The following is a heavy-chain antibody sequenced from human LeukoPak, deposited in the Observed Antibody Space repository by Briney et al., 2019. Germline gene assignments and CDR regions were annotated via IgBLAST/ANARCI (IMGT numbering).Heavy chain of an antibody. D-gene: IGHD1-26*01. Sequence: GASVKVSCKASGYTFTSYSISWVRQAPGQGLEWVAWINSYSGNTDYAQKLQGRVTMTTDTSTGTAYMELRSLRSDDTAVYYCARLWSSGSYYLPDSWGQGTLVTVSS. CDR2: INSYSGNT. CDR3: ARLWSSGSYYLPDS. V-gene: IGHV1-18*01. J-gene: IGHJ4*02. CDR1: GYTFTSYS.